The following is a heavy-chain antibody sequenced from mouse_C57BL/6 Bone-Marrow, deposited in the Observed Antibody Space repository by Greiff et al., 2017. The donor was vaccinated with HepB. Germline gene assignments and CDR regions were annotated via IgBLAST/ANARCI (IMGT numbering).Heavy chain of an antibody. CDR3: TTCYYGSRILAR. Sequence: EVKLQESGAELVRPGASVKLSCTASGFNIKDDYMHWVKQRPEQGLEWIGWIDPENGDTEYASKFQGKATITADTSSNTAYLQLSSLTSEDTAVYYCTTCYYGSRILARWGQGTTLTVSS. V-gene: IGHV14-4*01. D-gene: IGHD1-1*01. CDR2: IDPENGDT. CDR1: GFNIKDDY. J-gene: IGHJ2*01.